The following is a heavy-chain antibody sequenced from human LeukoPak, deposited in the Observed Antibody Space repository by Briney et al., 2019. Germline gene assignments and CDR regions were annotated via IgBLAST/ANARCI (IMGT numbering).Heavy chain of an antibody. CDR1: AFTPTNDS. J-gene: IGHJ3*02. D-gene: IGHD2-15*01. Sequence: RGSLRPSCAPSAFTPTNDSTSWVRHAPEGGREMVSAICSGGSTLFAECVKGRFNISRGNSNNTLYLQMSTLRTEDSAVYYCASGFRGYGIWGQGTRVTVSS. CDR3: ASGFRGYGI. CDR2: ICSGGST. V-gene: IGHV3-53*01.